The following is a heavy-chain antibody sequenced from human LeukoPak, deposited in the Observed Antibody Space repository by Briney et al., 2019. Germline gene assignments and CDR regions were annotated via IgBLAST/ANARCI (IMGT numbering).Heavy chain of an antibody. V-gene: IGHV4-59*12. CDR2: IYDSGST. J-gene: IGHJ4*02. D-gene: IGHD2/OR15-2a*01. CDR3: ARGGGVI. CDR1: GGSFSGYY. Sequence: SETLSLTCAVYGGSFSGYYWSWIRQPPGKGLEWIGYIYDSGSTNYNPSLKSRVTISVDTSKNQFSLKLSSVTAADTAVYYCARGGGVIWGQGTLVTVSS.